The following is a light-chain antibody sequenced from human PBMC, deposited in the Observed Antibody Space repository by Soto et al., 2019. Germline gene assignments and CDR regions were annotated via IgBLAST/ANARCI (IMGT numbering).Light chain of an antibody. Sequence: QSALTQPPSVSGSPGQSITISCTGTSSDVGGYNYVSWYQQHPGKVPKVMIFEVSNRPSGISHRFSSSKSGNTASLTISGLQAEDEADYYCSSYTTSGTLVFGGGTKLTVL. V-gene: IGLV2-14*01. CDR3: SSYTTSGTLV. CDR1: SSDVGGYNY. J-gene: IGLJ2*01. CDR2: EVS.